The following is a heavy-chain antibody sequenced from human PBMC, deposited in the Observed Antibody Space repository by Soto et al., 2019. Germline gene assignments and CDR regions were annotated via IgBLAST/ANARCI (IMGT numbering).Heavy chain of an antibody. CDR2: IYSGGST. D-gene: IGHD3-3*01. CDR3: AREQFLEWLSVYYFDY. V-gene: IGHV3-66*01. Sequence: HPGGALRLSRAASGFTVSSNYMSWVRQAPGKGLEWVSVIYSGGSTYYADSVKGRFTISRDNSKNTLYLQMNSLRAEDTAVYYCAREQFLEWLSVYYFDYWGQGTLVTVSS. CDR1: GFTVSSNY. J-gene: IGHJ4*02.